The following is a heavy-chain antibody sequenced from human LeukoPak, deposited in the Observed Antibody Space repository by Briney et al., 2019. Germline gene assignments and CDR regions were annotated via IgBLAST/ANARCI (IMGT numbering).Heavy chain of an antibody. CDR3: ARVHYYYYYYYMDV. J-gene: IGHJ6*03. CDR2: IKQDGSEK. Sequence: GGSLRLSCAASGFTFSSYWMSWVRQAPGKGLEWVANIKQDGSEKYYVDSVKGRFTISRDNAKNSLYLQMNSLRAEDTAVYYCARVHYYYYYYYMDVWGKGTTVTISS. CDR1: GFTFSSYW. V-gene: IGHV3-7*01.